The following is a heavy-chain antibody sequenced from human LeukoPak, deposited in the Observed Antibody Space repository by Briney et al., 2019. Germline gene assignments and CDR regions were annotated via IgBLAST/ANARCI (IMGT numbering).Heavy chain of an antibody. CDR1: GFTFSSYA. J-gene: IGHJ6*03. V-gene: IGHV3-23*01. CDR3: ANALYCSSASCYLNYYYYYYMDV. CDR2: ISGSGGST. Sequence: PGGSLRLSCAASGFTFSSYAMSWVRQAPGKGLEWVSAISGSGGSTYYADSVKGRFIISRDNSKNTLYLQMNSLRAEDTAVYYCANALYCSSASCYLNYYYYYYMDVWGKGTTVTVSS. D-gene: IGHD2-2*01.